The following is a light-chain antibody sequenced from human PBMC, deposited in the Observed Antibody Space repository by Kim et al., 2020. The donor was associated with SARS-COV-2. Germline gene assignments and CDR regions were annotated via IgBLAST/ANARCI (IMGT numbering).Light chain of an antibody. CDR1: QDIYTY. J-gene: IGKJ4*01. Sequence: ASGGDRVTITCQSSQDIYTYLNWYQQKTGKAPKLLINDANHLQPGVPSRYSGTGSGTDFTFTISSLQAEDIATYYCQQYDNLLLSFGGGTKVDIK. CDR2: DAN. V-gene: IGKV1-33*01. CDR3: QQYDNLLLS.